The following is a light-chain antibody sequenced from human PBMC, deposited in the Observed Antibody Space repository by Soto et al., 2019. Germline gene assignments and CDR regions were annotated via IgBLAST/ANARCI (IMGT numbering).Light chain of an antibody. CDR2: GAS. J-gene: IGKJ5*01. Sequence: VFTECPGTLSTSPGERATVSCRASETFSNRYLAWYQQKPGQAPRLLIYGASRRATGVPDRFSGSGSGTDFTLTISSLQSEDLVVYYCQQYNSWPPITFRHGTRLEI. CDR3: QQYNSWPPIT. CDR1: ETFSNRY. V-gene: IGKV3-20*01.